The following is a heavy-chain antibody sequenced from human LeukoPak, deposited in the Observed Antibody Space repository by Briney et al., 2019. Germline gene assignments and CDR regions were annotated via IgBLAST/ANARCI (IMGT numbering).Heavy chain of an antibody. CDR2: INPNGGGT. CDR3: ARDTCNGGDCFNWFDP. CDR1: GYSFTGYY. V-gene: IGHV1-2*02. Sequence: GASVKVSCKASGYSFTGYYIHWARQAPGQGLEWMGWINPNGGGTSYAQEFQGRVTMTRDTSISTAYMELSSLRSDDTAMYYCARDTCNGGDCFNWFDPWGQGTLVTVSS. D-gene: IGHD2-21*02. J-gene: IGHJ5*02.